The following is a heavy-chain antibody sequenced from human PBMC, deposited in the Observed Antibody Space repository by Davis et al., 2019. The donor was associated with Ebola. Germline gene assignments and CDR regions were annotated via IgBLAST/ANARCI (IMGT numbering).Heavy chain of an antibody. CDR3: ARTRWISWSYYFDY. CDR2: IKQDGSEK. J-gene: IGHJ4*02. V-gene: IGHV3-7*03. D-gene: IGHD2-2*03. Sequence: GGSLRLSCAASGFTFSSYSMNWVRQAPGKGLEWVANIKQDGSEKYYVDSVKGRFTISRDNAKNSLYLQMNSLRAEDTAVYYCARTRWISWSYYFDYWGQGTLVTVSS. CDR1: GFTFSSYS.